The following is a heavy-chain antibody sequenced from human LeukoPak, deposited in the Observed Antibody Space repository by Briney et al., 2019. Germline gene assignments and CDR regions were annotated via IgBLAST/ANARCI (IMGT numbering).Heavy chain of an antibody. CDR3: AKPVGWEPPRY. D-gene: IGHD1-26*01. CDR1: GFTVSSNS. Sequence: GGSLRLSCTVSGFTVSSNSMSWVRQAPGKGLEWVSFIYSGGSTQYSDSVKGRFTISRDNSKNTLYLQMNSLRAEDTAVYYCAKPVGWEPPRYWGQGTLVTVSS. J-gene: IGHJ4*02. V-gene: IGHV3-53*01. CDR2: IYSGGST.